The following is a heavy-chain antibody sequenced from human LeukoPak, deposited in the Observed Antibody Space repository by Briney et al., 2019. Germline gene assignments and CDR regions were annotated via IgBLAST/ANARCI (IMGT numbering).Heavy chain of an antibody. CDR2: IYSDNT. D-gene: IGHD5-12*01. J-gene: IGHJ4*02. V-gene: IGHV3-53*01. Sequence: GGSLRLSCTVSGFTVSSNSMSWVRQAPGKGLEWVSFIYSDNTHYSDSVKGRFTISRDNSKNTLYLQMNSLRAEDTAVYYCAKWAAGDSGYGHRDYWGQGTLVTVSS. CDR3: AKWAAGDSGYGHRDY. CDR1: GFTVSSNS.